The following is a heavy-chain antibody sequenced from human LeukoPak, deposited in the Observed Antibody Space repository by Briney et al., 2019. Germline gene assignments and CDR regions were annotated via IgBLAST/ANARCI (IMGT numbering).Heavy chain of an antibody. CDR1: GYTFTNYY. D-gene: IGHD1-26*01. CDR2: IDPSGAST. Sequence: ASVEVSCKASGYTFTNYYIHWVRQAPGQGLEWMGLIDPSGASTSYAQNFQGRVTMTRDTSTSTVYMELSSLRSEDTAVYYCARAQSGSYLGNWFDPWGQGTLVTVSS. CDR3: ARAQSGSYLGNWFDP. J-gene: IGHJ5*02. V-gene: IGHV1-46*01.